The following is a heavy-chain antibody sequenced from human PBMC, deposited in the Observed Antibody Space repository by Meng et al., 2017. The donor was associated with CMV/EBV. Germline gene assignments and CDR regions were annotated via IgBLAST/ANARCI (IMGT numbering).Heavy chain of an antibody. V-gene: IGHV3-30*02. CDR2: IRYDGSNK. D-gene: IGHD1-26*01. J-gene: IGHJ4*02. CDR1: RFTLSSDG. Sequence: VQRVECGGGGVQPGGSLIIDCAASRFTLSSDGMHWGRQAPGKGLEWVSFIRYDGSNKYYADSVKGRFTISRDNSKNTLYLQMNSLRAEDTAVYYCAKPSGGSYYNSFDYWGQGTLVTVSS. CDR3: AKPSGGSYYNSFDY.